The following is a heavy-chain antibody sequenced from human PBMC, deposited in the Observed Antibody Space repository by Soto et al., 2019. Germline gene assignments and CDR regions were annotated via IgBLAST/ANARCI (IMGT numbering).Heavy chain of an antibody. CDR2: ISSSSSYI. D-gene: IGHD3-16*01. CDR1: GFTFSSYS. CDR3: ARVGVVITFGGVTKAYYYYYMDV. Sequence: PGGSLRLSCAASGFTFSSYSMNWVRQAPGKGLEWVSSISSSSSYIYYADSVKGRFTISRDNAKNSLYLQMNSLRAEDTAVYYCARVGVVITFGGVTKAYYYYYMDVWGKGTTVTVSS. J-gene: IGHJ6*03. V-gene: IGHV3-21*01.